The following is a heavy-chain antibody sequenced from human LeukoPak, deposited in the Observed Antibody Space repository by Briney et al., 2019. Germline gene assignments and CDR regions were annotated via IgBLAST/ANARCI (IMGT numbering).Heavy chain of an antibody. CDR3: ARDVYYYDSSGGLDY. V-gene: IGHV3-33*08. Sequence: GGSLRLSCAASGFTFSGFGMHWVRQAPGKGLEWVAVIWYDGSNKYYADSVKGRFTISRDNSKNTLYLQMNSLRAEDTAVYYCARDVYYYDSSGGLDYWGQGTLVTVSS. CDR2: IWYDGSNK. J-gene: IGHJ4*02. D-gene: IGHD3-22*01. CDR1: GFTFSGFG.